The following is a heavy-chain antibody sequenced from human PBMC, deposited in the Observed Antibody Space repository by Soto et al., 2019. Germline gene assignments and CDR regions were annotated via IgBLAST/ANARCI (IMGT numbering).Heavy chain of an antibody. J-gene: IGHJ5*02. Sequence: QVQLVQSGAEVKKTGASVKVSCTASGYNFMRYGFTWVRQAPGQGLEWMGWINVDNGETKYAQKMKGRVTMTTDTSTSTVYMELRSLTSDDKAVYDCSRWISGGSSDWCDPWGHVTLVTVS. CDR2: INVDNGET. V-gene: IGHV1-18*04. CDR1: GYNFMRYG. D-gene: IGHD2-15*01. CDR3: SRWISGGSSDWCDP.